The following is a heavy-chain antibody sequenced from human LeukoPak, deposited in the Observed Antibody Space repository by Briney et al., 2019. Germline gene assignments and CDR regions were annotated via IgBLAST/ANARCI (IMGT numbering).Heavy chain of an antibody. V-gene: IGHV3-23*01. Sequence: GGSLRLSCAASGFTFNAYAMSWVRQAPGKGLEWASSISGSGGSTYYAGSVKGRFTISRDNSRNTLYLQMNSLGAEDTAVYYRASNWRSCSSTTCYGGGLDYWGQGILVTVSS. CDR1: GFTFNAYA. CDR3: ASNWRSCSSTTCYGGGLDY. CDR2: ISGSGGST. J-gene: IGHJ4*02. D-gene: IGHD2-2*01.